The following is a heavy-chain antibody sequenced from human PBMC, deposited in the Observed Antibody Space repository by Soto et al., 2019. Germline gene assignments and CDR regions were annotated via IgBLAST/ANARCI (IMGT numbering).Heavy chain of an antibody. J-gene: IGHJ6*02. CDR1: GFSLSNARMG. V-gene: IGHV2-26*01. CDR2: IFSNDEK. CDR3: ARTVQVAGNYYYYGMDV. Sequence: QVTLKESGPVLVKPTETLTLTCTVSGFSLSNARMGVSWIRQPPGKALEWLEHIFSNDEKSYSKSLKSRLTISKDTSKSQVVLTMTNMDPVDTATYYCARTVQVAGNYYYYGMDVWGQGTTVTVSS. D-gene: IGHD6-19*01.